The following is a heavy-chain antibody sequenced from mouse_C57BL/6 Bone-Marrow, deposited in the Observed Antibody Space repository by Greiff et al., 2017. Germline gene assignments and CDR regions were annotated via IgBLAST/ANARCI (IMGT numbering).Heavy chain of an antibody. J-gene: IGHJ2*01. Sequence: VQLQQPGAGLVQPWASVTLSCTASGYTFTSYWMHWVQQWPGQGLEWLGMIHPNSGSTNYTANFKSKATLTVDKSPSTAYMQISSLTSEDSAVYYCARNEGFNTYFDYWGQGTTLTVSS. CDR3: ARNEGFNTYFDY. V-gene: IGHV1-64*01. CDR2: IHPNSGST. CDR1: GYTFTSYW. D-gene: IGHD5-1-1*01.